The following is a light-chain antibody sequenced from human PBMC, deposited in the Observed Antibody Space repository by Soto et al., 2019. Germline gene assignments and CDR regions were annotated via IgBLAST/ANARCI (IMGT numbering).Light chain of an antibody. CDR2: GAS. CDR1: QSVSSSY. V-gene: IGKV3-20*01. Sequence: EIVLTQSPGTLSLSPGERATLSCRASQSVSSSYLAWYQQKPGQAPRLLIYGASNRATGIPDRFSGSGSVTDFTLTISRLEPGDFAVYYCQQYGSSPLWTFGQGTKVEIK. J-gene: IGKJ1*01. CDR3: QQYGSSPLWT.